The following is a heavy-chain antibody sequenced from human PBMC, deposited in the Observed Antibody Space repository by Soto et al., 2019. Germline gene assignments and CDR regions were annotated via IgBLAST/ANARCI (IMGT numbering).Heavy chain of an antibody. CDR1: GFTFNSYW. V-gene: IGHV3-7*03. Sequence: PGGSMRLSSAASGFTFNSYWRNWVRQAPGKGLEWVANINQDGSDKYYVDSVKGRFTISRDNVKNSLFLQLNSLRAEDTAIYYCAGALGVSTRPKGYWGQGTLVTVSS. D-gene: IGHD6-6*01. CDR3: AGALGVSTRPKGY. CDR2: INQDGSDK. J-gene: IGHJ4*02.